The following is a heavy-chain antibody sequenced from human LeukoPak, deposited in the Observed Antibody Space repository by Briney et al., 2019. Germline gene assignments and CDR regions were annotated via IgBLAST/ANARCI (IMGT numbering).Heavy chain of an antibody. D-gene: IGHD1-26*01. CDR1: GGSISSYY. J-gene: IGHJ4*02. V-gene: IGHV4-59*01. CDR3: ARSVGATP. CDR2: ISYTGST. Sequence: SETLSLTCTVSGGSISSYYWSWIRQPPGKGLEWIAYISYTGSTNYNPSLQSRVTISVDTSKNQFSLKLSSVTAADTAVYYCARSVGATPWGQGTLVSVSS.